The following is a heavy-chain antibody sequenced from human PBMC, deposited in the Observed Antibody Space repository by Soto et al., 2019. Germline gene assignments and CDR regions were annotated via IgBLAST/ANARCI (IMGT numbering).Heavy chain of an antibody. J-gene: IGHJ4*02. CDR1: GASIRSYGYH. V-gene: IGHV4-31*03. Sequence: QVRLQESGPGLVKPSQTLSLTCTVSGASIRSYGYHWSWIRQHPGKGLEWIGYISYSGTTYYNPSLKSRVTISVDTSKNQFSLKLSSVTAADPAMFYCARFSLAGTTVDYWGQGTLVTVSS. CDR3: ARFSLAGTTVDY. CDR2: ISYSGTT. D-gene: IGHD1-1*01.